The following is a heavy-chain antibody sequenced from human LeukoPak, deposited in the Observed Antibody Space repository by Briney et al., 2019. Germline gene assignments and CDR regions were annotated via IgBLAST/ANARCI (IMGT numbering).Heavy chain of an antibody. Sequence: GESLKISCKGSGYSFTSYWIGWVRQMPGKGLEWLGIINPGDSDTRYSPSFQGQVTNSADKSISTANLQWSSLKASDTAMYYCARRIGSGWYDYWGQGTLVTVSS. D-gene: IGHD6-19*01. V-gene: IGHV5-51*01. CDR3: ARRIGSGWYDY. CDR1: GYSFTSYW. CDR2: INPGDSDT. J-gene: IGHJ4*02.